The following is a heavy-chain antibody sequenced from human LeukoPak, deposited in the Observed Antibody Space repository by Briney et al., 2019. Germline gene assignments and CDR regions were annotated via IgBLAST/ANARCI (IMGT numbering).Heavy chain of an antibody. V-gene: IGHV3-23*01. J-gene: IGHJ4*02. Sequence: GGSLRLSCAASGFTFSTYAMSWVRQAPGKGLEWVSTISGSDNSTYSADSVKGRFTISRDNSKNTLYLQMNSLRAEDTAVYYCATPTGSYPGGFDKWGQGTLVTVSS. CDR2: ISGSDNST. CDR1: GFTFSTYA. CDR3: ATPTGSYPGGFDK. D-gene: IGHD1-26*01.